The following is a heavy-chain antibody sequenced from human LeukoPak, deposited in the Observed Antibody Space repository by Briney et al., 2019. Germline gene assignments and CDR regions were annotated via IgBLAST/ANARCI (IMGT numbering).Heavy chain of an antibody. D-gene: IGHD3-22*01. CDR2: ISWNSKSV. CDR1: GFIFEEFA. V-gene: IGHV3-9*01. Sequence: GGSLRLSCPASGFIFEEFAMHWVRQAPGKGLEWASGISWNSKSVGYADSVKDRFTLYRAHANNALHKEMNSQRDEGSGVYYFAKGFRSYYYVSSCYLDHWSQGTLV. J-gene: IGHJ4*01. CDR3: AKGFRSYYYVSSCYLDH.